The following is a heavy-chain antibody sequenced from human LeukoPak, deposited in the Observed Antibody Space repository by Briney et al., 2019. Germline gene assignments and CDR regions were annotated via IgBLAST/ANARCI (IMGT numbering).Heavy chain of an antibody. CDR3: ARAGDPLYYYYYYMDV. CDR2: ISYDGSNK. D-gene: IGHD4-17*01. J-gene: IGHJ6*03. V-gene: IGHV3-30*04. CDR1: GFTFSSYA. Sequence: GGSLRLSCAASGFTFSSYAMHWVRQAPGKGLEWVAVISYDGSNKYYADSVKGRFTISRDNSKNTLYLQMNSLRAEDTAVYYCARAGDPLYYYYYYMDVWGKGTTVTVSS.